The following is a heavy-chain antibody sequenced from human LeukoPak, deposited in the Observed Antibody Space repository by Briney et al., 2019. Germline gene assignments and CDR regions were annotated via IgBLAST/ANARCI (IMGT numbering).Heavy chain of an antibody. CDR3: ARDRGTWNDDGFDY. J-gene: IGHJ4*02. V-gene: IGHV4-4*07. D-gene: IGHD1-1*01. CDR1: GGSISSYY. Sequence: PSETLSLTCTVSGGSISSYYWSWIRQPAGKGLEWIGRIYISGSTNYNPSLKSRVTMSVDTSKNQFSLKLSSVAAADTAVYYCARDRGTWNDDGFDYWGQGTLVTVSS. CDR2: IYISGST.